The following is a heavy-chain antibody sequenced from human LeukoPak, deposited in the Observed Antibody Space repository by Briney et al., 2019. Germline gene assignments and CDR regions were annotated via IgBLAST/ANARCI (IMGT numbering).Heavy chain of an antibody. CDR2: IRYDGNSK. CDR1: GFTFSDYG. V-gene: IGHV3-30*02. Sequence: GGSLRLSCAASGFTFSDYGMHRVRQAPGKGLEWVAFIRYDGNSKNHADSVKGRFTISRDDFKNTLYLQMSSLRAEDTAIYYCAKGYSYGELGLWGQGTLVTVSS. CDR3: AKGYSYGELGL. J-gene: IGHJ4*02. D-gene: IGHD5-18*01.